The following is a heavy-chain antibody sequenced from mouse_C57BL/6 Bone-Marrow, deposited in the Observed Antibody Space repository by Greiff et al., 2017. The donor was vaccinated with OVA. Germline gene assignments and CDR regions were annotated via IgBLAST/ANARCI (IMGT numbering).Heavy chain of an antibody. CDR1: GFTFSSYT. CDR3: ARYSLYYDYDGYYFDY. CDR2: ISGGGGNT. D-gene: IGHD2-4*01. J-gene: IGHJ2*01. V-gene: IGHV5-9*01. Sequence: EVMLVESGGGLVKPGGSLKLSCAASGFTFSSYTMSWVRQTPEKRLEWVATISGGGGNTYYPDSVKGRFTISRDNAKNTLYLQMGSLRSEDTALYYCARYSLYYDYDGYYFDYWGQGTTLTVSS.